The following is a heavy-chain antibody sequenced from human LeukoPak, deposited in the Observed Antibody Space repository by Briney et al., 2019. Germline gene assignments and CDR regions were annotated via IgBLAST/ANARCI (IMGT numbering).Heavy chain of an antibody. J-gene: IGHJ4*02. V-gene: IGHV4-34*01. CDR3: ARGHGYNLN. CDR1: GGSFSGYY. CDR2: INHSGST. D-gene: IGHD5-12*01. Sequence: SETLSLTCAVSGGSFSGYYWTWIRQPPGKGLEWIGEINHSGSTNYNPSLKSRVTISVDTSKNQFSLKLSSVTAADTAVYYCARGHGYNLNWGQGTLVTVSS.